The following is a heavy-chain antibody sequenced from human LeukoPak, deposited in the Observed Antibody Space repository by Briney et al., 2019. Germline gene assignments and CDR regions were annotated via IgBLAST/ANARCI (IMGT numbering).Heavy chain of an antibody. D-gene: IGHD3-10*01. V-gene: IGHV3-7*04. CDR2: IKQDGSEK. CDR1: GFTFSRYW. CDR3: AGGISCFDP. Sequence: GGSLRLSCAASGFTFSRYWMSWVCHAPGKGLEWVANIKQDGSEKYYVDSVKGRFTISRDNAKNSLYLQMNSMRAEDTAVYYCAGGISCFDPWGQGTLVTVSS. J-gene: IGHJ5*02.